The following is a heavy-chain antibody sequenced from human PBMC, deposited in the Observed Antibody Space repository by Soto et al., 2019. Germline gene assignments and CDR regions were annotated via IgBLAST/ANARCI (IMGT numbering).Heavy chain of an antibody. CDR2: IHPSGGST. D-gene: IGHD4-4*01. Sequence: ASVKVSCKASGYTFTSYYIHWLRQAPGQGLEWMGIIHPSGGSTSYAQQFQGRVTMTRDTSTGTVYMELSSLRSEDTAVYYCARGSNQPAFDYWGQGTLVTVSS. J-gene: IGHJ4*02. CDR3: ARGSNQPAFDY. CDR1: GYTFTSYY. V-gene: IGHV1-46*01.